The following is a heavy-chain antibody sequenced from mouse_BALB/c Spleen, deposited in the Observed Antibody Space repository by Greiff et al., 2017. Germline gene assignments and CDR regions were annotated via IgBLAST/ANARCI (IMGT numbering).Heavy chain of an antibody. CDR1: GYTFTDYE. J-gene: IGHJ3*01. V-gene: IGHV1-15*01. D-gene: IGHD2-3*01. CDR2: IDPETGGT. CDR3: TRRWGAH. Sequence: VQLQQSGAELVRPGASVTLSCKASGYTFTDYEMHWVKQTPVHGLEWIGAIDPETGGTAYNQKFKGKATLTADKSSSTAYMALRSLTSEDSAVEYCTRRWGAHWGQGTLVTVSA.